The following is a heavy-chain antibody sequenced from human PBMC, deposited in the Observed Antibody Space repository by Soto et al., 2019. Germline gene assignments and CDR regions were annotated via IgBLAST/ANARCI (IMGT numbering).Heavy chain of an antibody. J-gene: IGHJ5*02. CDR1: GFTFSSYA. CDR3: AKDRDDYGEYEYQFDP. V-gene: IGHV3-23*01. Sequence: EVQLLESGGGLVQPGGSLRLSCAASGFTFSSYAMSWVRQAPGKGLEWVSAISGRGGSTYYADSVNGRFTISRDNSQTTLYLQMNSRRAEDTAVYYCAKDRDDYGEYEYQFDPWGQGTLVTVSS. CDR2: ISGRGGST. D-gene: IGHD4-17*01.